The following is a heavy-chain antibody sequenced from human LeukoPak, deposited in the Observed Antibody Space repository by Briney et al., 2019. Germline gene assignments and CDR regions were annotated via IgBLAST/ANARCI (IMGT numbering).Heavy chain of an antibody. V-gene: IGHV3-30*18. CDR2: ILYDGSNK. CDR1: GFTCSSHY. J-gene: IGHJ6*02. Sequence: PGRPLILSCVSSGFTCSSHYIYWFRQPPPRRVQGVVVILYDGSNKYYADSVKGRFTISRDNSKNTLYLQMNSLRAEDTAVYYCAKDDCSSTSCYYYYYGMDVWGQGTTVTVSS. D-gene: IGHD2-2*01. CDR3: AKDDCSSTSCYYYYYGMDV.